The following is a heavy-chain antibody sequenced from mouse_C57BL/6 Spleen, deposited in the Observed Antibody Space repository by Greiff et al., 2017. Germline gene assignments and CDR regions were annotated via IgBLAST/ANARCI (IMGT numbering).Heavy chain of an antibody. CDR1: GYSITSGYY. Sequence: EVKLVESGPGLVKPSPSLSLSCSVTGYSITSGYYWNWIRQFPGNKLEWMGYISYDGSNNYNPSLKNRISITRDTSKNQFFLKLNSVTTEDTATYDCARDYYDYDHDAMDYWGQGTSVTVSS. D-gene: IGHD2-4*01. CDR3: ARDYYDYDHDAMDY. J-gene: IGHJ4*01. CDR2: ISYDGSN. V-gene: IGHV3-6*01.